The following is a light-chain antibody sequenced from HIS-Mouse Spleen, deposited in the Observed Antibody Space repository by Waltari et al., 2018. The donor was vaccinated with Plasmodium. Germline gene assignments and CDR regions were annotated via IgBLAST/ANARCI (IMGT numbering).Light chain of an antibody. CDR2: EDS. CDR3: YSTDSSGNHRV. Sequence: SYELTQPPSVSVSPGQTARITCSGDAFPKKSVYWYQQKSGQAPGLVIYEDSKRPSGIPERFSGSSSGTMATLTISGAQVEDEADYYCYSTDSSGNHRVFGGGTKLTVL. V-gene: IGLV3-10*01. CDR1: AFPKKS. J-gene: IGLJ3*02.